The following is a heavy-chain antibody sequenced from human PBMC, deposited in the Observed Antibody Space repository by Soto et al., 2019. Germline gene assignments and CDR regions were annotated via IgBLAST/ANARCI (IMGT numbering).Heavy chain of an antibody. CDR1: GGTFSSYA. J-gene: IGHJ4*02. CDR2: IIPIFGTA. D-gene: IGHD2-8*01. V-gene: IGHV1-69*13. Sequence: ASVKVSCKASGGTFSSYAISWVRQAPGQGLEWMGGIIPIFGTANYAQKSQGRVTITADESTSTAYMELSSLRSEDTAVYYCATDGDCTNGVCPAYYFDYWGQGTLVTVSS. CDR3: ATDGDCTNGVCPAYYFDY.